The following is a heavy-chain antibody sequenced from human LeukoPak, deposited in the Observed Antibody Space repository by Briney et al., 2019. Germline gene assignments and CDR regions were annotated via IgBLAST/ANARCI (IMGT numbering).Heavy chain of an antibody. J-gene: IGHJ4*02. CDR1: GFTFSSYA. Sequence: PGGSLRLSCAASGFTFSSYAMSWVRQVPGKGLEWVSASGSGGSTYYADSVKGRFTISRDNSKNTLYLQMNSLRAEDTAVYYCARDPKGITMIVLDYYFDYWGQGTLVTVSS. D-gene: IGHD3-22*01. CDR3: ARDPKGITMIVLDYYFDY. V-gene: IGHV3-23*01. CDR2: SGSGGST.